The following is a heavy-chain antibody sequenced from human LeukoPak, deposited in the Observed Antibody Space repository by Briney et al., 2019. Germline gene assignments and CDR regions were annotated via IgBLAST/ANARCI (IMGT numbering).Heavy chain of an antibody. CDR2: INHSGST. J-gene: IGHJ5*02. CDR1: GRSFSGYY. D-gene: IGHD3-22*01. V-gene: IGHV4-34*01. Sequence: PSETLSLTCAVYGRSFSGYYWSWIRQPPGKGLEGIGEINHSGSTNYNPPLKSRVTISVDTSKHQFSLKLSSVTAADTDVYYCARTSSGPRPINWFDPWGQGTLVTVSS. CDR3: ARTSSGPRPINWFDP.